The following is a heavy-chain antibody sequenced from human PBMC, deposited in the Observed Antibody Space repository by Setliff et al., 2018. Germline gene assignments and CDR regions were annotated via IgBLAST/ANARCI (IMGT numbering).Heavy chain of an antibody. CDR2: IYIAGSA. J-gene: IGHJ4*02. CDR1: GGSISSYY. CDR3: ARDRLVSSRNYYDSSDYFSPFNY. V-gene: IGHV4-4*07. Sequence: PSETLSLTCTVSGGSISSYYWSWIRQLAGKGLEWIGHIYIAGSAKYNPSIKSRVTMFVDTSKNQFSLKLSSVTAAATAVYYCARDRLVSSRNYYDSSDYFSPFNYWGQGILVTVSS. D-gene: IGHD3-22*01.